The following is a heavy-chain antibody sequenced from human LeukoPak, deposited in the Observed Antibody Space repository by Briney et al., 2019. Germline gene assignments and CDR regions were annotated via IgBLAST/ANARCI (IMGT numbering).Heavy chain of an antibody. V-gene: IGHV3-21*01. CDR3: ARDVKYQLPLLDY. D-gene: IGHD2-2*01. Sequence: GGSLRLSCAASEFTFSSYAMHWVRQAPGKGLEWVSSISSSSSYIYYADSVKGRFTISRDNAKNSLYLQMNSLRAEDTAVYYCARDVKYQLPLLDYWGQGTLVTVSS. J-gene: IGHJ4*02. CDR1: EFTFSSYA. CDR2: ISSSSSYI.